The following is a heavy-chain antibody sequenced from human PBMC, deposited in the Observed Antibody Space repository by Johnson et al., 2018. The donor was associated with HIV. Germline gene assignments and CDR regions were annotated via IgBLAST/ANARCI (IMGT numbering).Heavy chain of an antibody. V-gene: IGHV3-53*01. CDR2: IYSGGST. CDR3: TTEWWSYAFDI. D-gene: IGHD2-15*01. Sequence: VQLVESGGGLVQPGGSLRLSCAASGFTVSSNYMSWVRQAPGKGLEWVSVIYSGGSTYYADSVKGRFTISRDNSKNTLYLHMNSLKTEDTAVYYCTTEWWSYAFDIWGQGTMVTVSS. J-gene: IGHJ3*02. CDR1: GFTVSSNY.